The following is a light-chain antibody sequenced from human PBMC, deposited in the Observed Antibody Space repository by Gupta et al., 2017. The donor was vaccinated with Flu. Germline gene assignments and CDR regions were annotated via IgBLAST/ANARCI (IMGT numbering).Light chain of an antibody. CDR1: SRDVGGYSY. Sequence: QSALTQPPSASGSPGQSVTISCTGPSRDVGGYSYVSWYQQHPGKAPKLMIYDVSKRPSGVPDRFSGSKSGNTASLTVAGLQADDEAECYCSSYAGNYRGVFGGGTKLTVL. V-gene: IGLV2-8*01. CDR2: DVS. CDR3: SSYAGNYRGV. J-gene: IGLJ3*02.